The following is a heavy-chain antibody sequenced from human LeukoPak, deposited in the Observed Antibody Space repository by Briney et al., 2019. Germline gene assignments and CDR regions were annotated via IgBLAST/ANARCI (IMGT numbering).Heavy chain of an antibody. CDR3: ARGPYGGNSIFDY. CDR1: GFTFSSYW. D-gene: IGHD4-23*01. V-gene: IGHV3-7*01. J-gene: IGHJ4*02. CDR2: IKQDGSEK. Sequence: QPGGSLRLSCAASGFTFSSYWMSWVRQAPGKGLEWVANIKQDGSEKYYVDSVKGRFTISRDNAKNSLYLQMNSLRAEDTAVYYCARGPYGGNSIFDYWGQGTLVTVSS.